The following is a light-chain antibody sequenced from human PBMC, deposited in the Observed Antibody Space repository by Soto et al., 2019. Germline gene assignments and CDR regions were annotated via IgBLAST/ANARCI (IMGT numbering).Light chain of an antibody. CDR1: QSVSSSY. CDR2: AAS. V-gene: IGKV3-20*01. Sequence: DIVLTQSPGTLSLSPGERATLSCRASQSVSSSYLGWYQQKPGQAPRLLIYAASSRATGIPDRFSGSGSGTDFTLTISRLEPEDFAVYYCQQYGSSPYTFGQGTKLEIK. CDR3: QQYGSSPYT. J-gene: IGKJ2*01.